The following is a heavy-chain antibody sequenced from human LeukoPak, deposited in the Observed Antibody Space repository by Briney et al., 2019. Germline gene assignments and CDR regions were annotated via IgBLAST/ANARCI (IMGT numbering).Heavy chain of an antibody. CDR3: ARARSGWFDFDY. Sequence: PGGSLKLSCVASGFTFSSYSMNWVRQAPGKGLEWVSSISSSSSYIYYADSVKGRFTISRDNAKNSLYLQMNSLRAEDTAVYYCARARSGWFDFDYWGQGTLVTVSS. CDR2: ISSSSSYI. J-gene: IGHJ4*02. D-gene: IGHD6-13*01. V-gene: IGHV3-21*01. CDR1: GFTFSSYS.